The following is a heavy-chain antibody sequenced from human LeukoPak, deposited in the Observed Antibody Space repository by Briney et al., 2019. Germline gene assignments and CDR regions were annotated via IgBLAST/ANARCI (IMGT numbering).Heavy chain of an antibody. CDR1: GYSFTSYW. J-gene: IGHJ3*02. Sequence: GESLKISCKGSGYSFTSYWIGWVRQMPGKGLELMGIIYPGDSDTRYRPSFQGQVTISADKSISTAYLRWSSLKASDTAMYYCARRAYYYDSSGYLLLGQAFDIWGQGTMVTVSS. D-gene: IGHD3-22*01. CDR3: ARRAYYYDSSGYLLLGQAFDI. CDR2: IYPGDSDT. V-gene: IGHV5-51*01.